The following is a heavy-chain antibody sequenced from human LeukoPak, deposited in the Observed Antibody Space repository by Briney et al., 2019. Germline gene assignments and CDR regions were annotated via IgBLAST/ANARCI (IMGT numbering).Heavy chain of an antibody. D-gene: IGHD4-17*01. CDR3: ARGEVYYGEAMYY. V-gene: IGHV4-39*07. CDR1: RGSISSSSYY. CDR2: INHSGST. Sequence: SETLSLTCTVSRGSISSSSYYWTWIRQPPGKGLEWIGEINHSGSTNYNPSLKSRVTISADTSKNQFSLKVSSVTAADTAVYYCARGEVYYGEAMYYWGQGTLVTVSS. J-gene: IGHJ4*02.